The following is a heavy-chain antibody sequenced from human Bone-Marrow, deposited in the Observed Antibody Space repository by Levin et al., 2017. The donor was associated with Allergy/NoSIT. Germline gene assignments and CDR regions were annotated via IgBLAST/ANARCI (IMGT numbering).Heavy chain of an antibody. CDR2: ISATGDT. Sequence: KASETLSLTCSGSDSSTTRYYWSWVRQAPEKGLEWIGRISATGDTYYNPSFESRVTISKDTSRFQISLRLSSVTAADTATYYCARTPTYCGIGVCYIGAFDFWGQGILVTVSS. V-gene: IGHV4-4*07. CDR3: ARTPTYCGIGVCYIGAFDF. J-gene: IGHJ4*02. CDR1: DSSTTRYY. D-gene: IGHD2-8*01.